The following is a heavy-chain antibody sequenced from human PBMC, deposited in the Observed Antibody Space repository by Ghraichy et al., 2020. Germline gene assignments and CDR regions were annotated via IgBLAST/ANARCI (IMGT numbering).Heavy chain of an antibody. D-gene: IGHD3-22*01. J-gene: IGHJ6*03. CDR3: ARVNYDSSGYYPYYYYYMDV. Sequence: SVKVSCKASGGTFSSYAISWVRQAPGQGLEWMGGIIPIFGTANYAQKFQGRVTITADESTSTAYMELSSLRSEDTAVYYCARVNYDSSGYYPYYYYYMDVWGKGTTVTVSS. V-gene: IGHV1-69*13. CDR2: IIPIFGTA. CDR1: GGTFSSYA.